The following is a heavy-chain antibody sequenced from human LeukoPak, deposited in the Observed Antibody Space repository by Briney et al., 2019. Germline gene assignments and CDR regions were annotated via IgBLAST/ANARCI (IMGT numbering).Heavy chain of an antibody. V-gene: IGHV4-59*01. CDR1: GGSISSYY. CDR3: ASNTGTVFDY. J-gene: IGHJ4*02. D-gene: IGHD7-27*01. Sequence: PSETLSLTCTVSGGSISSYYWSWIRQPPGKGLEWIGYVYYSGSTEYNPSLRSRVTISLETSKHQFSLNLTSVTAADTAVYYCASNTGTVFDYWGQGALVTVSS. CDR2: VYYSGST.